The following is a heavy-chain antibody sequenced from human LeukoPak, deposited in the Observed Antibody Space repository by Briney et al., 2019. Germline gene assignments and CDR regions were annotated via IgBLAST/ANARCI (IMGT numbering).Heavy chain of an antibody. D-gene: IGHD4-17*01. CDR2: IYYSGST. Sequence: SETLSLTCTVSGGSISSYYWSWIRQPPGKGLEWIGYIYYSGSTNYNPSLKSRVTISVDTSKNQFSLKLSSVTAADTAVYYCARDAPLLYGDYEGGFDYWGQGTLVTVSS. V-gene: IGHV4-59*01. CDR1: GGSISSYY. J-gene: IGHJ4*02. CDR3: ARDAPLLYGDYEGGFDY.